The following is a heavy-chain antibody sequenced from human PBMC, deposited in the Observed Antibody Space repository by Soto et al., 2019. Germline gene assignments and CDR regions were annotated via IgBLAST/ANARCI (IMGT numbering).Heavy chain of an antibody. CDR3: ARDPVAAAGTVWFDP. CDR2: TYYRSKWYN. CDR1: GDSVSSNSAA. V-gene: IGHV6-1*01. D-gene: IGHD6-13*01. J-gene: IGHJ5*02. Sequence: PSETLSLTCAVSGDSVSSNSAAWNWIRQSPSRGLEWLGRTYYRSKWYNDYAVSVKSRITINPDTSKNQFSLQLNSVTPEDTAVYYCARDPVAAAGTVWFDPWGQGTLVTVSS.